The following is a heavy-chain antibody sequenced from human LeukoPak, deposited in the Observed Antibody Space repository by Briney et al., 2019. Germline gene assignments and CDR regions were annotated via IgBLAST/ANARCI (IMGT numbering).Heavy chain of an antibody. CDR1: GYTFTGYY. Sequence: VKVSCKASGYTFTGYYMHWVRQAPGQGLEWMGWINPNSGGTNYAQKFQGRVTMTRDTSISTAYMELSRLGSDDTAVYYCARAGIAAAGTWNYYYYMDVWGKGTTVTVSS. V-gene: IGHV1-2*02. D-gene: IGHD6-13*01. CDR2: INPNSGGT. J-gene: IGHJ6*03. CDR3: ARAGIAAAGTWNYYYYMDV.